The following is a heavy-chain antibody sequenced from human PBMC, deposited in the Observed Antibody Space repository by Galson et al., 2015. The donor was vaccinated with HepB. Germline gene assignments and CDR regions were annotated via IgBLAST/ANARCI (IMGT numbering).Heavy chain of an antibody. CDR1: GFTFSSYW. CDR3: ARDSDDIVATILSRHYYYGMDV. J-gene: IGHJ6*02. D-gene: IGHD5-12*01. Sequence: SLRLSCAASGFTFSSYWMSWVRQAPGKGLEWVANIKQDGSEKYYVDSVKGRFTISRDNAKNSLYLQMNSLRAEDTAVYYCARDSDDIVATILSRHYYYGMDVWGQGTTVTVSS. CDR2: IKQDGSEK. V-gene: IGHV3-7*01.